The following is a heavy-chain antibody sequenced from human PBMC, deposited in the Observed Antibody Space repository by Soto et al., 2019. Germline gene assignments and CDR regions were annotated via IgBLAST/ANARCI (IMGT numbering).Heavy chain of an antibody. CDR3: ARDLTVTTWEGAFDI. Sequence: SETLSLTCAVSGGSISSSSWWSWVRQPPGKGLEWIGEIYHSGSTNYNPSLKSRVTISVDKSKNQFSLKLSSVTAADTAVYYCARDLTVTTWEGAFDIWGQGTMVTVSS. CDR2: IYHSGST. V-gene: IGHV4-4*02. CDR1: GGSISSSSW. D-gene: IGHD4-17*01. J-gene: IGHJ3*02.